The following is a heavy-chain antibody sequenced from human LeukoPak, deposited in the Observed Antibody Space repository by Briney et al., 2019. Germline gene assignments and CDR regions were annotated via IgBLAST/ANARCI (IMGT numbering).Heavy chain of an antibody. CDR3: ARDQDVGRITMIEYAFDI. J-gene: IGHJ3*02. CDR2: INPNSGGT. CDR1: GYTFTGYY. V-gene: IGHV1-2*06. D-gene: IGHD3-22*01. Sequence: ASVKVSCKASGYTFTGYYMHWVRQAPGQGLEWMGRINPNSGGTNYAQKFQGRVTMTRDTSISTAYMELSRLRSDDTAVCYCARDQDVGRITMIEYAFDIWGQGTMVTVSS.